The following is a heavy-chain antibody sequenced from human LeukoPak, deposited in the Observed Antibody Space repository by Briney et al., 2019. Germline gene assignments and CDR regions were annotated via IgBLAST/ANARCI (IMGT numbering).Heavy chain of an antibody. CDR1: GDTFSRYA. CDR3: ARSVGGATTPRFDH. CDR2: IIPSLDIP. D-gene: IGHD1-26*01. V-gene: IGHV1-69*04. Sequence: SVKVSCKASGDTFSRYAISWVRQAPGQGLEWMGRIIPSLDIPNYPQKFQGRVTITADKSTSTAYMEVRSLGSEDTAVYYCARSVGGATTPRFDHWGQGTLVTVSS. J-gene: IGHJ4*02.